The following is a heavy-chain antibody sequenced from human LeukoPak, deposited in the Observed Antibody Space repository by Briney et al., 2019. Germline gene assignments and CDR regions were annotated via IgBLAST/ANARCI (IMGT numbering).Heavy chain of an antibody. Sequence: GGSLRLSCAASVFTFNTYAMRWVRQAPGKGLEWVSAIGGSSDFTYYAECVKGRFTISRDNSKKTLYLQMNSLRAEDTAVYYCARAGYGNFDPIVYCGQGTLVTVSS. V-gene: IGHV3-23*01. CDR1: VFTFNTYA. CDR3: ARAGYGNFDPIVY. CDR2: IGGSSDFT. J-gene: IGHJ4*02. D-gene: IGHD4-11*01.